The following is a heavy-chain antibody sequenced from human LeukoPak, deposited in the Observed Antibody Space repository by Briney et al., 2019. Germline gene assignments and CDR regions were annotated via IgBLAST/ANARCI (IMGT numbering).Heavy chain of an antibody. Sequence: SETLSLTCSVSGGSFSNHFWSWVRQPAGKGLEWIGRIYPSGNTNYNPSLKSRVTLSVDTSKTQFYLRLSSVTTADTAVYYCAREDSGSYYNFYYSYMDVWGKGTTVTISS. D-gene: IGHD3-10*01. CDR3: AREDSGSYYNFYYSYMDV. V-gene: IGHV4-4*07. CDR2: IYPSGNT. CDR1: GGSFSNHF. J-gene: IGHJ6*03.